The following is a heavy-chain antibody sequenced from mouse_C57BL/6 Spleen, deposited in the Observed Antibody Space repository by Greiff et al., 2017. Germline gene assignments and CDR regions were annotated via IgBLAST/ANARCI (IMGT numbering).Heavy chain of an antibody. Sequence: QVQLQQPGAELVRPGSSVKLSCKASGYTFTSYWMHWVKQRPIQGLEWIGNIDPSDSETHYNQKFKDKATLTVDKSSSTAYMQLSSLTSEDSAVYYCARSLYVYDGDYWGQGTTLTVSS. CDR3: ARSLYVYDGDY. D-gene: IGHD2-2*01. CDR2: IDPSDSET. J-gene: IGHJ2*01. CDR1: GYTFTSYW. V-gene: IGHV1-52*01.